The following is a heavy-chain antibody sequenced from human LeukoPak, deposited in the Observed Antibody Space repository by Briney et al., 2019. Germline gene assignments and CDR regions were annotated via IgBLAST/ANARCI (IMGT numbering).Heavy chain of an antibody. Sequence: KPSETLSLTCTVSGGSISSYYWSWIRQPPGKGLEWIGYIYYSGSTNYNPSLKSRVTISVDTSKNQFSLKLSSVTAADTAVYYCARVKDGYITEDYFDYWGQGTLVTVSS. J-gene: IGHJ4*02. CDR3: ARVKDGYITEDYFDY. CDR1: GGSISSYY. D-gene: IGHD5-24*01. V-gene: IGHV4-59*01. CDR2: IYYSGST.